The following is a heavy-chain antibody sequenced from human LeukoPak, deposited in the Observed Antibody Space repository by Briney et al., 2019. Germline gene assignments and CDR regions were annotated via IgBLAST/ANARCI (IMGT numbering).Heavy chain of an antibody. V-gene: IGHV4-59*01. CDR3: AKGAPDFNF. CDR2: IYYSGST. Sequence: SETLSLTCTVSGGSISGSYWSWIRQPPGKGLEWIGHIYYSGSTNYSPSLKSRVTISVDTSKNQFSLKLTSVTAADTAVYYCAKGAPDFNFWGQGTLVTVSS. J-gene: IGHJ4*02. CDR1: GGSISGSY.